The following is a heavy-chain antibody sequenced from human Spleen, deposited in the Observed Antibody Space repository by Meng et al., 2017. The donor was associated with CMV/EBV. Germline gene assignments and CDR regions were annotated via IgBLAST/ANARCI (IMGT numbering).Heavy chain of an antibody. Sequence: GESLKISCAASGFTFSNNWMTWVRQPPGKGLEWVASIRQDGREKYYVDSVKGRFTMSRDNAKKLLYLQMNNLRAEDTAVYYCARGKCSSTSCLDMYYYGMDVWGQGTTVTVSS. V-gene: IGHV3-7*01. CDR3: ARGKCSSTSCLDMYYYGMDV. D-gene: IGHD2-2*01. J-gene: IGHJ6*02. CDR2: IRQDGREK. CDR1: GFTFSNNW.